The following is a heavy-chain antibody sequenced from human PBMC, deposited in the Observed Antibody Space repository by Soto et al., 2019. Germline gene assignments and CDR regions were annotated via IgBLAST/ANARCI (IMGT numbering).Heavy chain of an antibody. J-gene: IGHJ4*02. CDR1: GGSISSGGYY. CDR3: ARTDYHFDY. Sequence: SETLSLTCTVSGGSISSGGYYWSWIRQHPGKGLEWIGYIYYSGSIYYDSSLKSRVTISVDTSKNQFSLKLSSVTAADTAVYYCARTDYHFDYWGQGTLVTVSS. CDR2: IYYSGSI. V-gene: IGHV4-31*03. D-gene: IGHD4-17*01.